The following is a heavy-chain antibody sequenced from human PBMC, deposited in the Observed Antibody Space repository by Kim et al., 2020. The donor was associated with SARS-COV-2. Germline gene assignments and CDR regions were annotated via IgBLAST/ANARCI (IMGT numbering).Heavy chain of an antibody. Sequence: SVKVSCKASGGTFSSYTISWVRQAPGQGLEWMGRIIPILGIANYAQKFQGRVTITADKSTSTAYMELSSLRSEDTAVYYCARYNPELRGAFDIWGQGTMVTVSS. CDR2: IIPILGIA. CDR1: GGTFSSYT. J-gene: IGHJ3*02. D-gene: IGHD1-20*01. V-gene: IGHV1-69*02. CDR3: ARYNPELRGAFDI.